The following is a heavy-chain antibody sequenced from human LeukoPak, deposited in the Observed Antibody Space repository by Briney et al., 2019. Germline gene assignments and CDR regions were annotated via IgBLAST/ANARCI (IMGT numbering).Heavy chain of an antibody. Sequence: GGSLRLSCAASGFTFSSYWMSWVRQAPGKGLEWVANIKQDGSEKYYVDSVKGRFTISRDNAKNSLYPQMNSLRAEDTAVYYWGRAPPNTVTPLQYFDSGGKEPLVPVS. CDR3: GRAPPNTVTPLQYFDS. CDR2: IKQDGSEK. J-gene: IGHJ4*02. V-gene: IGHV3-7*01. D-gene: IGHD4-17*01. CDR1: GFTFSSYW.